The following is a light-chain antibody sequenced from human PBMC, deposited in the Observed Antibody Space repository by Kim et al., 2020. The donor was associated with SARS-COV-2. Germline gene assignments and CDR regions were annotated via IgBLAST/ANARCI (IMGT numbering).Light chain of an antibody. CDR3: LQHKSYPYT. CDR2: GAS. V-gene: IGKV1-17*03. Sequence: DIQMTQSPSAMSASVGDRVTITCRASQDISNYLVWFQQRPGKVPQRLIYGASNLQSGVPSRFSGSGFGTEFTLTISTLQPEDLATYYCLQHKSYPYTFGQGTKLEI. CDR1: QDISNY. J-gene: IGKJ2*01.